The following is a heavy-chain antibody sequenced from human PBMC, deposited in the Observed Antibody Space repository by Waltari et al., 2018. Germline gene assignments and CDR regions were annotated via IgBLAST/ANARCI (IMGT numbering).Heavy chain of an antibody. CDR1: GGTFSSYA. CDR2: SIPTFGTA. J-gene: IGHJ4*02. CDR3: ARDSSTDGDY. V-gene: IGHV1-69*08. Sequence: QVQLVQSGAEVKKPGSSVKVSCKASGGTFSSYAISWVRQAPGQGLGGLGRSIPTFGTANYAQKFQGRVTITADKSTSTAYMELSSLRSEDTAVYYCARDSSTDGDYWGQGTLVTVSS. D-gene: IGHD3-3*02.